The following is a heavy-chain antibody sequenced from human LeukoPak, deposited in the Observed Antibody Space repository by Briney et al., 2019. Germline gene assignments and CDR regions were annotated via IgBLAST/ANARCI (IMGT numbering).Heavy chain of an antibody. CDR3: ARDLLDAFDI. CDR1: GYTFTSYG. Sequence: ASVTVSFKASGYTFTSYGISWVRQAPGQGLEWMGWISTYKSNTNYAQNFQARVTMTTYTSTSTDYLELRRLRSGDTAVYYCARDLLDAFDIWGQGTMVTVSS. CDR2: ISTYKSNT. J-gene: IGHJ3*02. V-gene: IGHV1-18*01.